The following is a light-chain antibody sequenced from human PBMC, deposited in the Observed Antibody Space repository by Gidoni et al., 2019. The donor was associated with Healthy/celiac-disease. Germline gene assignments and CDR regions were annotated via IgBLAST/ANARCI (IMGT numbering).Light chain of an antibody. J-gene: IGKJ3*01. CDR3: MQALQTPFT. CDR2: LGS. V-gene: IGKV2-28*01. CDR1: QSLLHSNGYNY. Sequence: DIVMTQSPLSLPVTPGEPASISCRSSQSLLHSNGYNYLDWYVQKPGQSPQLLIYLGSNRASGVPDRFSGSGSGTDFTLKSSRVEAEDVGVYYCMQALQTPFTFGPGTKVDIK.